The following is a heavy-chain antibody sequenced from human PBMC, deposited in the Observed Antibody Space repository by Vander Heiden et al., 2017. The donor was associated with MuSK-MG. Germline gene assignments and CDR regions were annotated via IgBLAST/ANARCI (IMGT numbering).Heavy chain of an antibody. V-gene: IGHV1-2*02. J-gene: IGHJ4*02. D-gene: IGHD5-18*01. Sequence: QVQLVQSGAEVKKPGASVKVSCKASGYTFTGYYMHWVRQAPGQGLEWMGWINPNSGGTNYAQNVQGRVTMTRDTSISTAYMELSRLRSDDTAVYYCARGTLTVDTAMALDYWGQGTLVTVSS. CDR3: ARGTLTVDTAMALDY. CDR2: INPNSGGT. CDR1: GYTFTGYY.